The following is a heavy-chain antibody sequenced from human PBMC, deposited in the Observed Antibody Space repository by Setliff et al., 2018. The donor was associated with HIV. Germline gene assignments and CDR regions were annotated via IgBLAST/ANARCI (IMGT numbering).Heavy chain of an antibody. Sequence: QPGGSLRLSCTASGFTFGDYAMSWVRQAPGKGLEWVGFIRSKAYGGTTEYAASVKGRFTISRDDSKSIAYLQMNSLKTEDTAVYYCTRDRTMVRGVLDYWGQGTLVTVSS. J-gene: IGHJ4*02. V-gene: IGHV3-49*04. CDR2: IRSKAYGGTT. CDR3: TRDRTMVRGVLDY. CDR1: GFTFGDYA. D-gene: IGHD3-10*01.